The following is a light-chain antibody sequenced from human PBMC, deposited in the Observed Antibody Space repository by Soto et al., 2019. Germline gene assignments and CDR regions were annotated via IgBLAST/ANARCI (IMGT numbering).Light chain of an antibody. CDR1: SSDVGGYNF. CDR3: CSYAGSYTYV. V-gene: IGLV2-11*01. CDR2: DVS. J-gene: IGLJ1*01. Sequence: QSALTQPRSVSGSPGQSVTISCTGTSSDVGGYNFVSWYQRHPGKAPKLMIYDVSKRPSGVPDRFSGYKSGNTASLTIAGRQAGDEADYYCCSYAGSYTYVFGTGTKLTVL.